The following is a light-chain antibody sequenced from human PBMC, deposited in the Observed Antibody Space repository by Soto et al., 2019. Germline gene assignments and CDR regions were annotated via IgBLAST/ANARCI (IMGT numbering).Light chain of an antibody. CDR1: SSDVGTYHY. CDR2: EVT. J-gene: IGLJ1*01. CDR3: NSYTVGIYPYA. Sequence: SVLTRPASVSASPGQSITISCTGASSDVGTYHYVSWYQHHPGKPPKLLIHEVTHRPPGVAARFSGSKSGNTASLTISGLQAYHDAVYYCNSYTVGIYPYALGAGT. V-gene: IGLV2-14*01.